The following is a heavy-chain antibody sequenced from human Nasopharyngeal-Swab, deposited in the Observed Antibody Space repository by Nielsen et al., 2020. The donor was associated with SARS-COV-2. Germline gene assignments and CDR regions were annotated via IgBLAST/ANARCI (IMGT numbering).Heavy chain of an antibody. CDR3: ASPYGPHAFDI. J-gene: IGHJ3*02. Sequence: SETLSLTCTVSGGSISSSSYYWGWIRQPPGKGPEWIGSIYYSGSTYYNPSLKSRVTISVDTSKNQFSLKLSSVTAADTAVYYCASPYGPHAFDIWGQGTMVTVSS. D-gene: IGHD4-17*01. CDR2: IYYSGST. V-gene: IGHV4-39*01. CDR1: GGSISSSSYY.